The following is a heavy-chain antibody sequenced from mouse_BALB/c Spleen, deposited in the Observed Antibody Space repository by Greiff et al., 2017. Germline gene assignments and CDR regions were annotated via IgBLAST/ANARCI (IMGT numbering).Heavy chain of an antibody. D-gene: IGHD2-2*01. CDR3: ARSHYGYDGAMDY. CDR2: IDPSDSYT. CDR1: GYTFTSYW. V-gene: IGHV1-69*02. Sequence: QVQLKQPGAELVKPGASVKLSCKASGYTFTSYWMHWVKQRPGQGLEWIGEIDPSDSYTNYNQKFKGKATLTVDKSSSTAYMQLSSLTSEDSAVYYCARSHYGYDGAMDYWGQGTSVTVSS. J-gene: IGHJ4*01.